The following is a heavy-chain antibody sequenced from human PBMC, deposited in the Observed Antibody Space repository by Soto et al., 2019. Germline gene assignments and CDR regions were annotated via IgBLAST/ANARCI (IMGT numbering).Heavy chain of an antibody. V-gene: IGHV3-7*03. CDR1: AFTFTNYW. D-gene: IGHD1-1*01. CDR2: INEDGSEM. J-gene: IGHJ4*02. CDR3: LSFWTDS. Sequence: PGGSLRLSCAASAFTFTNYWMNWVRQAPGKGLEWVANINEDGSEMNYVDSVNGRFTISRDNAKNPVHLQMNSLRAEDTAVYYCLSFWTDSWGQGTLVTVSS.